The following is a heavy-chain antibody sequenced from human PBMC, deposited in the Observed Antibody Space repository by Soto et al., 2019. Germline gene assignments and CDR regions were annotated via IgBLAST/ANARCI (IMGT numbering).Heavy chain of an antibody. CDR2: ISYDGSNK. J-gene: IGHJ6*02. V-gene: IGHV3-30-3*01. CDR1: GFTFSSYA. Sequence: GGSLRLSCAASGFTFSSYAMHWVRQAPGKGLEWVAVISYDGSNKYYADSVKGRFTISRDNSKNTLYLQMNSLRAEDTAVYYCVRDLEYCSSTSCYAHYYYGMDVWGQGTTVTVSS. D-gene: IGHD2-2*01. CDR3: VRDLEYCSSTSCYAHYYYGMDV.